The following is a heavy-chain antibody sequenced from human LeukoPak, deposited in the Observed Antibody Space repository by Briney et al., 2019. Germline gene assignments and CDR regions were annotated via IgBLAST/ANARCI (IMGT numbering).Heavy chain of an antibody. D-gene: IGHD3-10*01. CDR3: ATAWGITMVRGVPNDY. CDR1: GYTLTELS. CDR2: FDPEDGET. Sequence: ASVKVSCKVSGYTLTELSMHWVRQAPGKGLEWMGGFDPEDGETIYAQKFQGRVTMTEDTSTDTAYMELSSLRSEDTAVYYCATAWGITMVRGVPNDYWGQGTLVTVSS. V-gene: IGHV1-24*01. J-gene: IGHJ4*02.